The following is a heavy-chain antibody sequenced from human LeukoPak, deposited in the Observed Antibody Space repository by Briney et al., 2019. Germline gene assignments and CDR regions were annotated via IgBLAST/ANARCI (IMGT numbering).Heavy chain of an antibody. CDR2: IYSGGST. D-gene: IGHD3-9*01. J-gene: IGHJ3*02. CDR3: ARSSHYDILTGYSEEDAFDI. Sequence: HTGGSLRLSCAASGFTVSSNYMSWVRQAPGKGLEWVSVIYSGGSTDYTDSVKGRFTISRDTSKNTLYLQMNSLRVEDTAVYYCARSSHYDILTGYSEEDAFDIWGQGTMVTVSS. V-gene: IGHV3-53*01. CDR1: GFTVSSNY.